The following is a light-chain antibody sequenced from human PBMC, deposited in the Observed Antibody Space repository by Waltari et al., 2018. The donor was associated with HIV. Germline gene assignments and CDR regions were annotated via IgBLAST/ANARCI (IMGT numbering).Light chain of an antibody. CDR1: VLSRPS. CDR2: RDT. Sequence: SYELTQPPSLSVSPGPTAGITCSGDVLSRPSSYWYRQKAGQAPVMVMYRDTERPSGIPGRFSGSKSGTTVTLTIGGVQAEDEADYYCQSGDNSGPHVVFGGGTKLTVL. V-gene: IGLV3-25*03. J-gene: IGLJ2*01. CDR3: QSGDNSGPHVV.